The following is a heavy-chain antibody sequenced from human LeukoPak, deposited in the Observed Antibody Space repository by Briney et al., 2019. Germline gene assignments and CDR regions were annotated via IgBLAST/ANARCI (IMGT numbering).Heavy chain of an antibody. Sequence: SETLSLTCTVSGGSISSSSYYWGWIRQPPGKGLEWIGSIYYSGSTYYNPSLKSRVTISVDTSKNQFSLKLSSVTAADTAVYYCARMTTVNLGESHYYGMDVWGQGTTVTVSS. D-gene: IGHD4-11*01. V-gene: IGHV4-39*07. CDR2: IYYSGST. J-gene: IGHJ6*02. CDR1: GGSISSSSYY. CDR3: ARMTTVNLGESHYYGMDV.